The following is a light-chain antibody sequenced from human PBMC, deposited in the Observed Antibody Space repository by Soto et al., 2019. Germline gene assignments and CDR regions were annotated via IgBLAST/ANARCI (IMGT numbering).Light chain of an antibody. CDR3: QPYNSYPWT. Sequence: DIQMPQSPSTLSASVGDRVTITCRASQSISSWLAWYQQKPGKAPKLLIYDASSLESGVPSRFSGSESGTEFTRTVSSLQPYDFATYYCQPYNSYPWTFGQGTKVEIK. J-gene: IGKJ1*01. V-gene: IGKV1-5*01. CDR1: QSISSW. CDR2: DAS.